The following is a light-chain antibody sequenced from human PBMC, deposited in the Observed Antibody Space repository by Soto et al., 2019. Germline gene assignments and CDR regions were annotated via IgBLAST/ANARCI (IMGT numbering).Light chain of an antibody. CDR1: QRLVTW. J-gene: IGKJ1*01. CDR2: KAT. V-gene: IGKV1-5*03. CDR3: QEYETFSPWT. Sequence: DIQMTHSLSIVSASVGDRVTTTCRASQRLVTWLAWYQQKPGTAPKLLIYKATTLQSGVPSRFSGSGSGTEFTLAISSLEPDDFATYYCQEYETFSPWTFGQGTKVEVK.